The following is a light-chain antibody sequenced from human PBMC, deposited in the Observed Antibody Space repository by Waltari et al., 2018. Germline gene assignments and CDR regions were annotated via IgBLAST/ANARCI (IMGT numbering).Light chain of an antibody. CDR1: TSDVGRYNL. Sequence: QSALTQPASVSGSAGQSITIPCTGTTSDVGRYNLVSWYQQYPGKAPKLMIHEGSKRPSGVSNRFSGSKSGNTASLTISGLQAEDEADYYCCSYAGSRGVIFGGGTKLTVL. CDR3: CSYAGSRGVI. CDR2: EGS. J-gene: IGLJ2*01. V-gene: IGLV2-23*01.